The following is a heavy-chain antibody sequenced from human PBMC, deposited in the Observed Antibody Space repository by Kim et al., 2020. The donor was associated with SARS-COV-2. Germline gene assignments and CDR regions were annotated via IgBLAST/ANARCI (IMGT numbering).Heavy chain of an antibody. CDR2: INHSGST. J-gene: IGHJ4*02. V-gene: IGHV4-34*01. Sequence: SETLSLTCAVYGGSFSGYYWSWIRQPPGKGLEWIGEINHSGSTNYNPSLKSRVTISVDTSKNQFSLKLSSVTAADTAVYYCARGKRSGSVFPQTDWGQGTLVTVSS. CDR3: ARGKRSGSVFPQTD. D-gene: IGHD2-15*01. CDR1: GGSFSGYY.